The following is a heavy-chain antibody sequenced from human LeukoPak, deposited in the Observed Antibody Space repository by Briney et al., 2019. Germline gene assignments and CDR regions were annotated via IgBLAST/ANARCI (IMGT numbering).Heavy chain of an antibody. CDR3: AIDNGAYFLDY. V-gene: IGHV3-7*01. Sequence: AGSLRLSCAASGFTFSSYCRSWVRQAPGKGLEWVANIKQDGSAKYYVYSVKGRFIISRANANNSLYLQMNSLRAEDPAVYYFAIDNGAYFLDYWGQGTLVTVSS. J-gene: IGHJ4*02. CDR1: GFTFSSYC. CDR2: IKQDGSAK. D-gene: IGHD4-17*01.